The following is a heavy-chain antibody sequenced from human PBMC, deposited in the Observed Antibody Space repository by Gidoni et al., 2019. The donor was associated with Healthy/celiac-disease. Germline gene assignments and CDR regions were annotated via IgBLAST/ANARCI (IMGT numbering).Heavy chain of an antibody. CDR3: ASLTLSCYSGHAVRCAFDI. Sequence: QVQLVQSGAEVKKPGSSVKVSCKASGGTFSSYTISWVRQAPGQGLEWMGRIIPILGIANYAQKFQGRVTITADKSTSTAYMELSSLRSEDTAVYYCASLTLSCYSGHAVRCAFDIWGQGTMVTVSS. J-gene: IGHJ3*02. CDR2: IIPILGIA. V-gene: IGHV1-69*02. D-gene: IGHD2-15*01. CDR1: GGTFSSYT.